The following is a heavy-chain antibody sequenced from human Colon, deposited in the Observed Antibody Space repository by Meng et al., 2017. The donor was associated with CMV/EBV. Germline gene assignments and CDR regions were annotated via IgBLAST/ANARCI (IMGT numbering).Heavy chain of an antibody. D-gene: IGHD3-9*01. V-gene: IGHV4-4*02. CDR2: IYHSGST. Sequence: QVHRQESGPGLVKPSGTLSLPCAVSGGSISSSNWWSWVRQPPGKGLELIGEIYHSGSTNYNPSLKSRVTISVDKSKNQFSLKLSSVTAADTAVYYCARGRPYSLRYFDWLLLDFDYWGQGTLVTVSS. CDR1: GGSISSSNW. CDR3: ARGRPYSLRYFDWLLLDFDY. J-gene: IGHJ4*02.